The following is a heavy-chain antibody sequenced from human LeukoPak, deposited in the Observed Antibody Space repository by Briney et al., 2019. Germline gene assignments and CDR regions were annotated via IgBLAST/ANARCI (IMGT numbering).Heavy chain of an antibody. CDR1: GFTFDDYA. Sequence: PGRSLRLSCAASGFTFDDYAMHWVRQAPGKDLEWVSGISWNSGSIGYADSVKGRFTISRDNAKNSLYLRMNSLRAEDTALYYCAKDTGSGSYYGYFDYWGQGTLVTVSS. CDR3: AKDTGSGSYYGYFDY. CDR2: ISWNSGSI. V-gene: IGHV3-9*01. J-gene: IGHJ4*02. D-gene: IGHD1-26*01.